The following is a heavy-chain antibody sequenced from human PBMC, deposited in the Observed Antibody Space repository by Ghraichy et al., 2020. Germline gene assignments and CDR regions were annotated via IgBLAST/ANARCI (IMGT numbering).Heavy chain of an antibody. CDR1: GGSISSHY. CDR2: THYSGST. Sequence: TLSLTCTVSGGSISSHYWTWIRQPPGKGLEWIGYTHYSGSTDYNPSLKSRVTISIDTSKNQFSLKLNSVTAADTAVYYCAGDRNTNVWSFYWGQGLLVTVSS. CDR3: AGDRNTNVWSFY. J-gene: IGHJ4*02. D-gene: IGHD1-14*01. V-gene: IGHV4-59*08.